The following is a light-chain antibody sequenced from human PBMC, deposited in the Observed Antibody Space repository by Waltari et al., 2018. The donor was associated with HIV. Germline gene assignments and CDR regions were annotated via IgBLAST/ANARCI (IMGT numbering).Light chain of an antibody. Sequence: EIEMTQSPATLSQSPGDRATLSCRASQSVSSNLAWYQQKPGQAPRLLIYGASTRATGIPARFSGSGSGTEFTLTISSLQSEDFAVYYWQQYNNWPLMYTFGQGTKLEIK. CDR3: QQYNNWPLMYT. CDR2: GAS. CDR1: QSVSSN. V-gene: IGKV3-15*01. J-gene: IGKJ2*01.